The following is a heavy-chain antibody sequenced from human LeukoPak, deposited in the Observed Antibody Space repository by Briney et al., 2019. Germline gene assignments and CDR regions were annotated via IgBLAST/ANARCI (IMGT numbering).Heavy chain of an antibody. J-gene: IGHJ6*02. V-gene: IGHV4-59*01. CDR2: IYYSGST. Sequence: SETLSLICTVSGGSINSYYWSWIRQPPGKGLEWIGYIYYSGSTNYNPSLKSRVTISVDTSNNQFSLKLSSVSAADTAVYYCARVGVGTNMDVWGQGTTVTVSS. CDR1: GGSINSYY. D-gene: IGHD2-21*02. CDR3: ARVGVGTNMDV.